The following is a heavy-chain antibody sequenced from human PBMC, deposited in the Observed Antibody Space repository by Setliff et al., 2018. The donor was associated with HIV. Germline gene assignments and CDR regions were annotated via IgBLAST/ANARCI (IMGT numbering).Heavy chain of an antibody. CDR2: IYPGDSDT. CDR3: VRYSGSSYKSNWFDP. J-gene: IGHJ5*02. Sequence: SLKISCKGSGYGFSNYWLAWVRQTPGKGLEWMGIIYPGDSDTRYSPSFQGQVTFSADKSINTAYLQWSSLQASDTAMYYCVRYSGSSYKSNWFDPWGQGTRVTVSS. V-gene: IGHV5-51*01. D-gene: IGHD1-26*01. CDR1: GYGFSNYW.